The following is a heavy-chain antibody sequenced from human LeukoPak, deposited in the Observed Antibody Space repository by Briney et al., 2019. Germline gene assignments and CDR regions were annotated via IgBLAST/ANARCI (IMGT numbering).Heavy chain of an antibody. CDR1: GGSISSSSYY. J-gene: IGHJ5*02. CDR2: IYYSGST. V-gene: IGHV4-39*07. CDR3: ALATDYYDSSGYYQGNWSDP. D-gene: IGHD3-22*01. Sequence: SETLSLTCTVSGGSISSSSYYWGWIRQPPGKGLEWIGTIYYSGSTYYNPSLKSRVTISVDTSKNQFSLKLSSVTAADTAVYYCALATDYYDSSGYYQGNWSDPWGQGTLVTVSS.